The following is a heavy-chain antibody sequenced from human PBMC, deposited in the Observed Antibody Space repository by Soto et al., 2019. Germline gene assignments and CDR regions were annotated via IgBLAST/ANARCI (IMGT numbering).Heavy chain of an antibody. CDR1: GGTFSRYA. J-gene: IGHJ2*01. CDR3: AQTLGLAVSGPGRFDL. D-gene: IGHD6-19*01. Sequence: QVQLVQSGAEVKKPASSVKVSCKASGGTFSRYAISWVRQAPGQGLEWLGGITPLFGTPNYAQSFQGRLTITADDSTSTVYMELRSLRSEDRAVYYCAQTLGLAVSGPGRFDLWGRGTLVTVTS. V-gene: IGHV1-69*12. CDR2: ITPLFGTP.